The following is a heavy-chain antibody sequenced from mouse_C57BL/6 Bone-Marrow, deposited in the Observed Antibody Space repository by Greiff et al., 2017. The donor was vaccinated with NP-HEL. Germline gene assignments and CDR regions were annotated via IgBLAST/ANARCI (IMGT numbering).Heavy chain of an antibody. CDR3: ARKPAAGLLWPFDY. CDR2: IDPSDSET. J-gene: IGHJ2*01. V-gene: IGHV1-52*01. CDR1: GYTFTSYW. D-gene: IGHD2-1*01. Sequence: QVQLQQPGAELVRPGSSVKLSCKASGYTFTSYWMHWVKQRPIQGLEWIGNIDPSDSETHYNQKFKDKATLTVDKSSSTAYMQLSSLTSEDSAVYYCARKPAAGLLWPFDYWGQGTTLTVSS.